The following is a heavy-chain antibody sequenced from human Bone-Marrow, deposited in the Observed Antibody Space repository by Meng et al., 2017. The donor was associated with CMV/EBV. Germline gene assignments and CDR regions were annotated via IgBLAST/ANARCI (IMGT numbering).Heavy chain of an antibody. V-gene: IGHV3-11*01. J-gene: IGHJ4*02. Sequence: GESLKISCAASGFTFSDYYMSWIRQAPGKGLEWVSYISSSGSTIYYADSVKGRFTISRDNAKNSLYLQMNSLRAEDTAVYYCAAIWSGYYLDYWGQGTLVTVSS. D-gene: IGHD3-3*01. CDR3: AAIWSGYYLDY. CDR1: GFTFSDYY. CDR2: ISSSGSTI.